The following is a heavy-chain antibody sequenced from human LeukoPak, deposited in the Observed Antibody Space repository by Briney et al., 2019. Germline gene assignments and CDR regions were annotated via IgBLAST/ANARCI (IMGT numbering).Heavy chain of an antibody. D-gene: IGHD2-21*01. CDR2: IYTSGST. V-gene: IGHV4-61*02. CDR1: GGSFSSGSYC. CDR3: ARGGGDWGFHQSDY. J-gene: IGHJ4*02. Sequence: SETLSLTCTVSGGSFSSGSYCWSWIRQPAGKGLEWIGRIYTSGSTNYNPSLKSRVTISVDTSKNQFSLKLSSVTAADTAVYYCARGGGDWGFHQSDYWGQGTLVTVSS.